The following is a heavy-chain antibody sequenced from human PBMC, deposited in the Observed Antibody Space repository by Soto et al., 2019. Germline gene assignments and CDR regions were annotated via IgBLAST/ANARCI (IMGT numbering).Heavy chain of an antibody. D-gene: IGHD1-20*01. V-gene: IGHV3-30-3*01. CDR2: ISYDGSNK. Sequence: QVQLVESGGGVVQPGRSLRLSCAASGFTFSSYAMHWVRQAPGKGLEWVAVISYDGSNKYYADSVKGRFTISRDNSKNTRYLQMNSLRAEDTAVYYCAREPRIRYFDYWGQGTLVTVSS. CDR3: AREPRIRYFDY. J-gene: IGHJ4*02. CDR1: GFTFSSYA.